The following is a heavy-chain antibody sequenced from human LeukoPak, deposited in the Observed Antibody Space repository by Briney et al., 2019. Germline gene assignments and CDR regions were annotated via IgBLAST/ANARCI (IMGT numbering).Heavy chain of an antibody. CDR1: GYTFTDYY. J-gene: IGHJ4*02. Sequence: ASVKVSCKAFGYTFTDYYMHWVRQAPGQGLEWMGWINPNSGGTNYAQKFQGRVTMTRDTSISTAYMELSRLRSDDTAVYYCARSVGGWRYFDYWGQGTLVTVSS. CDR3: ARSVGGWRYFDY. CDR2: INPNSGGT. V-gene: IGHV1-2*02. D-gene: IGHD6-19*01.